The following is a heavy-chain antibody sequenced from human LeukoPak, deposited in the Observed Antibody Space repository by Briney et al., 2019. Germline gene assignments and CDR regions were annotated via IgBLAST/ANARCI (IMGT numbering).Heavy chain of an antibody. CDR1: GFTFDNYG. V-gene: IGHV3-7*03. Sequence: GGSLTLSCAASGFTFDNYGLSWVGRAPGKERQGVAGIKQDRSEKNYVDSVKDRFSISIDNAKNELYLQMNSLTAEDAAVYYCARCLPGIVGAHTHYCYYMDVWGRRTTVTISS. D-gene: IGHD1-26*01. CDR3: ARCLPGIVGAHTHYCYYMDV. J-gene: IGHJ6*03. CDR2: IKQDRSEK.